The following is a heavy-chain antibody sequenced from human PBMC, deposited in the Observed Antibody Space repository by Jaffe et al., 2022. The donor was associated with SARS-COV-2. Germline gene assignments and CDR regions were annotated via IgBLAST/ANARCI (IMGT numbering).Heavy chain of an antibody. J-gene: IGHJ5*02. Sequence: EVQLLESGGGLVQPGGSLRLSCAASGFTFSNYAMSWVRQAPGKGLEWVSAISGSGSSTYNADSVKGRFTISRDNSKNTLYLQMNSLRAEDTAVYYCAKGPSYYDTSGYYNPWGQGTLVTVSS. CDR2: ISGSGSST. V-gene: IGHV3-23*01. CDR1: GFTFSNYA. CDR3: AKGPSYYDTSGYYNP. D-gene: IGHD3-22*01.